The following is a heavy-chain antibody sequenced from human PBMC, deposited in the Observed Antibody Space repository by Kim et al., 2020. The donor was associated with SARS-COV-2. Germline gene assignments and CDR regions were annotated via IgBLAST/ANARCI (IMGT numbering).Heavy chain of an antibody. CDR2: ISWNSGSI. D-gene: IGHD3-9*01. V-gene: IGHV3-9*01. Sequence: GGSLRLSCAASGFTFDDYAMHWVRQASGKGLEWVSGISWNSGSIGYADSVKGRFTISRDNAKNSLYLQMNSLRAEDTALYYCAKDNQRYFDWLLDCWGQGTLVTVSS. CDR3: AKDNQRYFDWLLDC. CDR1: GFTFDDYA. J-gene: IGHJ4*02.